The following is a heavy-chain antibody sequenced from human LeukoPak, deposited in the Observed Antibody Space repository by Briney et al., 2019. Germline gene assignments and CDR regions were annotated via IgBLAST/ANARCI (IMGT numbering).Heavy chain of an antibody. CDR3: ARAPPWWRNWFDP. Sequence: YPSETLSLTCTVSGGSISSSRYYWGWIRQPPGKGLEWIGSIYYSGSTYYNPSLKSRVTISVDTSKNQFSLKLSSVTAADTAVYYCARAPPWWRNWFDPWGQGTLVTVSS. CDR1: GGSISSSRYY. CDR2: IYYSGST. V-gene: IGHV4-39*07. J-gene: IGHJ5*02. D-gene: IGHD2-15*01.